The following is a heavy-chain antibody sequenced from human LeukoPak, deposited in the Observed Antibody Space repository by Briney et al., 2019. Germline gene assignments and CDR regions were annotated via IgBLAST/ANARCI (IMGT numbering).Heavy chain of an antibody. CDR3: ARVKATILGLLDYFDY. D-gene: IGHD5-24*01. CDR1: GGSVSSYF. V-gene: IGHV4-59*02. CDR2: IDDSGNT. J-gene: IGHJ4*02. Sequence: PSETLSLTCTVSGGSVSSYFWSWIRRPPGKGLEWIGYIDDSGNTKYNPSLKSQVSISIDKSKNQFSLKLSSATAADTAVYYCARVKATILGLLDYFDYWGQGTLVTVSS.